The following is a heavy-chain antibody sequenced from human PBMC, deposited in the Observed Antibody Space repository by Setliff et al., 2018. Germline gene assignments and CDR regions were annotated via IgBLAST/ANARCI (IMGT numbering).Heavy chain of an antibody. J-gene: IGHJ6*02. Sequence: PSETLSLTCTVSGGSISSYYWNWIRQPPGKGLEWIGYIYYSGSTNYNPSLKSRVTSSVDTSKNTFSLKLSPVTAADTAVYYCARDRQWLVHGYYYYGMDVWGQGTTVTVSS. V-gene: IGHV4-59*12. CDR3: ARDRQWLVHGYYYYGMDV. D-gene: IGHD6-19*01. CDR2: IYYSGST. CDR1: GGSISSYY.